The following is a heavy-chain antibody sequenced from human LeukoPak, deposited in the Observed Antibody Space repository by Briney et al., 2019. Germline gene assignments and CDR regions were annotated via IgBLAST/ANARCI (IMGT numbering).Heavy chain of an antibody. V-gene: IGHV4-34*01. D-gene: IGHD3-10*01. Sequence: SETLSLTCAVYGGSFSGYYWSWIRQPPGKGLEWIGEINHSGSTNYNPSLKSRVTISVDTSKNQFSLKLSSVTAADTAVYYCARRYYGSGSYYNYFDYRGQGTLVTVSS. J-gene: IGHJ4*02. CDR2: INHSGST. CDR3: ARRYYGSGSYYNYFDY. CDR1: GGSFSGYY.